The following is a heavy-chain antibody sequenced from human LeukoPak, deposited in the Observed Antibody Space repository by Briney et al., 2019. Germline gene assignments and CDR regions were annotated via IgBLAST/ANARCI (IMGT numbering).Heavy chain of an antibody. CDR2: INPNSGGT. Sequence: ASVKVSCKASGYTFTGYYMHWVRQAPGQVLEWMGWINPNSGGTNYAQKFQGRVTMTRDTSISTAYMELSRLRSDDTAVYYCARAGMSGGPYAFDIWGQGTMVTVSS. CDR3: ARAGMSGGPYAFDI. V-gene: IGHV1-2*02. J-gene: IGHJ3*02. D-gene: IGHD1-26*01. CDR1: GYTFTGYY.